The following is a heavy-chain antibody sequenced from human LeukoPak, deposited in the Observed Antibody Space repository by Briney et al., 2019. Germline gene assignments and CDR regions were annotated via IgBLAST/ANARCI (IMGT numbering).Heavy chain of an antibody. CDR1: GFTFSSSG. V-gene: IGHV3-30*02. CDR3: AKDLSGWSQYFDY. D-gene: IGHD6-19*01. CDR2: IRYDGSNK. Sequence: PGGSLRLSCAASGFTFSSSGMHWVRQAPGKGLEWVAFIRYDGSNKYYADSVKGPFTISRDNSKNTLYLQMNSLRAEDTAVYYCAKDLSGWSQYFDYWGQGTLVTVSS. J-gene: IGHJ4*02.